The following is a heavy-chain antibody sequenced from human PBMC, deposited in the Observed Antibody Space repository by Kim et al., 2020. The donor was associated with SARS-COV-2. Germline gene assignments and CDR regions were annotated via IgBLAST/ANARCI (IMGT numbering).Heavy chain of an antibody. CDR3: ARGEAGAVAGLVY. V-gene: IGHV4-34*01. CDR1: GGSFSGYY. CDR2: INHSGST. D-gene: IGHD6-19*01. Sequence: SETLSLTCAVYGGSFSGYYWSWIRQPPGKGLEWIGEINHSGSTNYNPSLKSRVTISVDTSKNQFSLKLSSVTAADTAVYYCARGEAGAVAGLVYWGQGTLVTVSS. J-gene: IGHJ4*02.